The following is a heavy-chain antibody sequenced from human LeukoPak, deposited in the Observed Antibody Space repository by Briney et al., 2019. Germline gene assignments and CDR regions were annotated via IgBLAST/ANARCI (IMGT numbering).Heavy chain of an antibody. V-gene: IGHV1-46*01. Sequence: ASVKVSCKASGYTFTGYYMHWVRQAPGQGLEWMGIINPSGGSTSYAQKFQGRVTMTRDTSTSTVYMELSSLRSEDTAVYYCARDHGYYYDSSGSSYWGQGTLVTVSS. CDR3: ARDHGYYYDSSGSSY. J-gene: IGHJ4*02. CDR2: INPSGGST. D-gene: IGHD3-22*01. CDR1: GYTFTGYY.